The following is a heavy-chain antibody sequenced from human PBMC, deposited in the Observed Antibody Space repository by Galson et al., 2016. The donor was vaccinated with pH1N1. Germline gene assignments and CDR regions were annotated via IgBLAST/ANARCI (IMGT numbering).Heavy chain of an antibody. CDR2: ISTSKDNT. D-gene: IGHD1-1*01. J-gene: IGHJ4*02. V-gene: IGHV1-18*01. Sequence: VKVSCKASGYTFTTFGISWVRQAPGKGLEWLGWISTSKDNTKNAQRLLDRVTMTRDTSTSTVFMELTSLRSDDTAIYYGARDQNWNLDYWGQGTLVTVSS. CDR1: GYTFTTFG. CDR3: ARDQNWNLDY.